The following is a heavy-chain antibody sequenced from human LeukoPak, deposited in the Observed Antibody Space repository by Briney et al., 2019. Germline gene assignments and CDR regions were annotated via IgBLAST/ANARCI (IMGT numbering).Heavy chain of an antibody. V-gene: IGHV4-59*01. CDR2: IYDSGST. CDR1: GGSLSRYY. D-gene: IGHD6-13*01. Sequence: PSETLSLTCTVPGGSLSRYYWCWIRQPPGKGLEWIGYIYDSGSTNHNPSLKSRVTISVDTSKNRFSLKLSSVTAADTAVYYCATTLAAAGSNWFDPWGQGTLVTVSS. J-gene: IGHJ5*02. CDR3: ATTLAAAGSNWFDP.